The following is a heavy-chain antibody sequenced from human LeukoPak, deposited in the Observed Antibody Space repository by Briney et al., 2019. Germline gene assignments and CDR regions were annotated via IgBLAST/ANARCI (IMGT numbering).Heavy chain of an antibody. CDR1: GFTFSNAW. D-gene: IGHD3-22*01. V-gene: IGHV3-15*01. CDR2: IKSKTDGGTT. Sequence: PGGSLRLSCAASGFTFSNAWMSWVRQAPGKGREWVGRIKSKTDGGTTDYAAPVKGRFTISRDDSKNTLYLQMNSLRAEDTAVYYCAKDASYYYDSSGYYYFDYWGQGTLVTVSS. J-gene: IGHJ4*02. CDR3: AKDASYYYDSSGYYYFDY.